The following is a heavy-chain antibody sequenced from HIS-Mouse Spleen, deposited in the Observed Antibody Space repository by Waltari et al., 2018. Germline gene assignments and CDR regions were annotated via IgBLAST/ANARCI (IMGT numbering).Heavy chain of an antibody. J-gene: IGHJ1*01. Sequence: QVQLQESGPGLVKPSETLSLTCTVSGGSISSYYWSCIRQPAGKGLEWIGRIYTSGSTNYNPSLKSRVTMSVDTSKNQFSLKLSSVTAADTAVYYCARAGTVIAAAGTRAYFQHWGQGTLVTVSS. CDR1: GGSISSYY. V-gene: IGHV4-4*07. CDR3: ARAGTVIAAAGTRAYFQH. D-gene: IGHD6-13*01. CDR2: IYTSGST.